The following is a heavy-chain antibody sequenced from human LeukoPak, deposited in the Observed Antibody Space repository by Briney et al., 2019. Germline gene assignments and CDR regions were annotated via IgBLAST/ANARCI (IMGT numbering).Heavy chain of an antibody. CDR3: ARGDSYYDILTGYSNGDYYFDY. V-gene: IGHV3-21*01. CDR2: ISSSSRYI. Sequence: GRSLRLACAASGFTFSSYSMNCVRQAPGKGLEWVSSISSSSRYIFYADSVKGRFTISRDNAKNSLYLQMNSLRAEDTAVYYCARGDSYYDILTGYSNGDYYFDYWGQGTLVTVSS. J-gene: IGHJ4*02. D-gene: IGHD3-9*01. CDR1: GFTFSSYS.